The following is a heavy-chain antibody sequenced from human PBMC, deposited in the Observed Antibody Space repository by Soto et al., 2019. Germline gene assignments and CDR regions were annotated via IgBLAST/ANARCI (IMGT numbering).Heavy chain of an antibody. CDR3: ARLAGYYNRGDAFDI. J-gene: IGHJ3*02. Sequence: QTQLVQSGAAVKKPGASVKVSCKASGYTYTNYDISWVRQAPGQGLEWMGWISVQNHNTNYAQKLQGRVTLTTDTFTSTAYLELRSLRSDDTAVYYCARLAGYYNRGDAFDIWGQGTMVTVSS. D-gene: IGHD3-9*01. V-gene: IGHV1-18*01. CDR2: ISVQNHNT. CDR1: GYTYTNYD.